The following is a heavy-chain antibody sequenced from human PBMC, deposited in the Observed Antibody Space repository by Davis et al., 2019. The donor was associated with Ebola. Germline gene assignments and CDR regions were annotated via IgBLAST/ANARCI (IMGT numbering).Heavy chain of an antibody. CDR1: GGSVSSGSYY. Sequence: LETLSLTCTVSGGSVSSGSYYWSWIRQPPGKGLEWIGYIYYSGSTYYNPSLKSRVTISADTSKNQFSLKLSSVTVADTAMYYCARQDVIAVARTADEYFQHWGQGTLVTVSS. CDR3: ARQDVIAVARTADEYFQH. J-gene: IGHJ1*01. D-gene: IGHD6-19*01. V-gene: IGHV4-61*01. CDR2: IYYSGST.